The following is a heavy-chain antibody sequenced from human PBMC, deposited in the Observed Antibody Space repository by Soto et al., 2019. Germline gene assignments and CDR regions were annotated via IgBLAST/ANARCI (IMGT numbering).Heavy chain of an antibody. CDR3: ASGIQLWLRRINNGYSG. Sequence: QVQLVQSGAEVKKPESSVKVYCKAPEGTFSTYAIGWVRQAPGQGLEWMGGIIPMFGTANYAQRFQDRVTITADESTNTVYMELSSLRSEDTAVYFCASGIQLWLRRINNGYSGWGQGTLVTVSS. CDR2: IIPMFGTA. V-gene: IGHV1-69*12. J-gene: IGHJ4*02. D-gene: IGHD5-18*01. CDR1: EGTFSTYA.